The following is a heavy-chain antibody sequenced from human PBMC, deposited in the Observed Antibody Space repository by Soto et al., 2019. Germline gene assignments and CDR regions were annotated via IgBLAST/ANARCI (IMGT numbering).Heavy chain of an antibody. Sequence: GASVKVSCKASGGTFSSYAISWVRQAPGQGLEWMGGIIPIFGTANYAQKFQGRVTITADKSTSTAYMELSSLRPEDTAVYYCASGYCSSTSCFDYWGQGTLVTVSS. V-gene: IGHV1-69*06. CDR1: GGTFSSYA. CDR3: ASGYCSSTSCFDY. CDR2: IIPIFGTA. D-gene: IGHD2-2*03. J-gene: IGHJ4*02.